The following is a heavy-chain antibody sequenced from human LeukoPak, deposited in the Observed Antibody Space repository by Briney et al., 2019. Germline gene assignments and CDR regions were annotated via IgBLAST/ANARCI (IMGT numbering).Heavy chain of an antibody. V-gene: IGHV3-30*04. D-gene: IGHD2-15*01. J-gene: IGHJ4*02. CDR1: GVTFSSFA. CDR3: AAQPCSVGRCYLDY. Sequence: GGSLRLSCAASGVTFSSFAMHWVRQAPGKGLEWVAVISHHGRDTFYSDSVKGRSTISRDNTKNTLYLQLNSLGAEDTAVYYCAAQPCSVGRCYLDYWGQGTLVTVSS. CDR2: ISHHGRDT.